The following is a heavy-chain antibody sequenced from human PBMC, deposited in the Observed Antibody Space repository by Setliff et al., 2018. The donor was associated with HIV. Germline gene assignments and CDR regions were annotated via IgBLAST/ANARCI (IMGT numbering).Heavy chain of an antibody. J-gene: IGHJ4*02. CDR2: IYTSGST. D-gene: IGHD3-22*01. Sequence: SETLSLTCTVSGGSISSYYWSWIRQPAGKGLEWIGRIYTSGSTNYNPSLRSRVTISIDTSKNQFSLKLSSVTAADTAVYYCARHFDGYDYNSAYWGQGTLVTVS. CDR3: ARHFDGYDYNSAY. V-gene: IGHV4-4*07. CDR1: GGSISSYY.